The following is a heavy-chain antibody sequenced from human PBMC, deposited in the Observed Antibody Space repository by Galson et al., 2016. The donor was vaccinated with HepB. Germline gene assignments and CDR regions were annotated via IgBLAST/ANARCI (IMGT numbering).Heavy chain of an antibody. D-gene: IGHD2-15*01. CDR3: AGYCRGGSCSGRGSFDY. J-gene: IGHJ4*02. CDR2: VGSCPSGT. Sequence: SLRLSCAASGFTFGDYTLSWVRQAPGRGLEWVSSVGSCPSGTCYADSVTGRFTISRDFSKNTVYLQMNSLRAEDTAVYYCAGYCRGGSCSGRGSFDYWSQGTLVTVSS. CDR1: GFTFGDYT. V-gene: IGHV3-23*01.